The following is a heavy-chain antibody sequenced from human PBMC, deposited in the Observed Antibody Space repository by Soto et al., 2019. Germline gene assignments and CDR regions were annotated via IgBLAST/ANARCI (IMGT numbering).Heavy chain of an antibody. CDR3: ARVGAGYCSGGSCSTVDY. CDR2: ISSSSRYI. J-gene: IGHJ4*02. CDR1: GFTFSSYT. D-gene: IGHD2-15*01. Sequence: EVPLVESGGGLVKPGGSLRLSCAASGFTFSSYTMNWVRQAPGKGLEWVSSISSSSRYIYYADSLKGRFTISRDNAKNSLYLQMNSLRAEDTAVYYCARVGAGYCSGGSCSTVDYWGQGTLVTVSS. V-gene: IGHV3-21*01.